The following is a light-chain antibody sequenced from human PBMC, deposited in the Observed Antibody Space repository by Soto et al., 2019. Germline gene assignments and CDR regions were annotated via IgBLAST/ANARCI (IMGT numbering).Light chain of an antibody. CDR1: SSDVGGYKF. J-gene: IGLJ1*01. Sequence: QSALTQPPSASGSPGQSVTISCTGTSSDVGGYKFVSWYQQHPGKAPKLMIFEVSKRPSGVPDRFSGSKSGNTASLTVSGLRAEDEADYYCSSLAHTAGNNDHNVFGTGTKVTVL. V-gene: IGLV2-8*01. CDR3: SSLAHTAGNNDHNV. CDR2: EVS.